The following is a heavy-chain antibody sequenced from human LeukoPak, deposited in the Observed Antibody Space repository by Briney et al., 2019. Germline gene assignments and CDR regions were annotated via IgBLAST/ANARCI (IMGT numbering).Heavy chain of an antibody. CDR3: ARDQAVAGYNWFDP. J-gene: IGHJ5*02. D-gene: IGHD6-19*01. V-gene: IGHV7-4-1*02. CDR2: INTNTGNP. Sequence: GASVKVSCKASGYTFTSYAMNWVRQAPGQGLEWMGWINTNTGNPTYAQGFTGRFVFSLDTSVSTAYLQISSLKAEDTAVYYCARDQAVAGYNWFDPWGQGALVTVSS. CDR1: GYTFTSYA.